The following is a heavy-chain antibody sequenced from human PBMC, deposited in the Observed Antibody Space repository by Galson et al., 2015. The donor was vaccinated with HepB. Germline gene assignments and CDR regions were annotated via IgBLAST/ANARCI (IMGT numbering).Heavy chain of an antibody. J-gene: IGHJ5*02. CDR2: MNPNSGNT. Sequence: SVKVSCKASGYTFTSYDINWVRQATGQGLEWMGWMNPNSGNTGYAQKFQGRVTMTRNTSISTAYMELSSLRSEDTAVYYCARPAPPNYYDSSGKGWFDPWGQGTLVTVSS. V-gene: IGHV1-8*01. D-gene: IGHD3-22*01. CDR3: ARPAPPNYYDSSGKGWFDP. CDR1: GYTFTSYD.